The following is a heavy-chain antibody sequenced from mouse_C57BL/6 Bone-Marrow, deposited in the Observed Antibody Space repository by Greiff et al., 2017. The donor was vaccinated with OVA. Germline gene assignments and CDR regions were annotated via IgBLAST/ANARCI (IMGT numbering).Heavy chain of an antibody. D-gene: IGHD2-12*01. CDR1: GYSFTGYY. V-gene: IGHV1-42*01. CDR2: INPSTGGT. Sequence: EVMLVESGPELVKPGASVKISCKASGYSFTGYYMNWVKQSPEKSLEWIGEINPSTGGTTYNQKFKAKATLTVDKSSSTAYMQLKSLTSEDSAVYYGARKEDYIKGGYFDYWGQGTTLTVSS. CDR3: ARKEDYIKGGYFDY. J-gene: IGHJ2*01.